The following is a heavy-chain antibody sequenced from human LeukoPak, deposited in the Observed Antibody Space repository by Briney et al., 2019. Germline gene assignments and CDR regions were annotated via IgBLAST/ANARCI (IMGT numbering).Heavy chain of an antibody. J-gene: IGHJ1*01. CDR3: ARGGYGDYKPTH. CDR1: GYTFTSYD. Sequence: ASVKVSCKASGYTFTSYDINWVRQATGQGLGWMGWMNPNSGNTGYAQKFQGRVTMTRNTSISTAYMELSSLRSEDTAVYYCARGGYGDYKPTHWGQGTLVTVSS. CDR2: MNPNSGNT. V-gene: IGHV1-8*01. D-gene: IGHD4-17*01.